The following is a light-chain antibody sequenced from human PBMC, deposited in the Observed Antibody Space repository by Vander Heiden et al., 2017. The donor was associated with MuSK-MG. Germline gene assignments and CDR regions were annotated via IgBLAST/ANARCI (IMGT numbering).Light chain of an antibody. J-gene: IGLJ3*02. CDR3: QSYDSSNQGV. CDR1: SGSIASNY. Sequence: NFMLTQPHSVSESPGKTVTISCTRSSGSIASNYVQWYQQRPGSAPTTVIYKDNQRPSVVPDRFSGSIDSSSNSASLTFSGLKTEDEADYYCQSYDSSNQGVFGGGTKLTVL. CDR2: KDN. V-gene: IGLV6-57*03.